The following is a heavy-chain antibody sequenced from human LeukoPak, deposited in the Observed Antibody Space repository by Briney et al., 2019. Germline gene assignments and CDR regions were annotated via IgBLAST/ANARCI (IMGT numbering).Heavy chain of an antibody. D-gene: IGHD2-8*01. CDR3: AREGTPIEAPNGEYYYYGMDV. V-gene: IGHV3-21*01. J-gene: IGHJ6*02. CDR2: ISSSSSYI. CDR1: GFTFSSYS. Sequence: PGGSLRLSCAASGFTFSSYSMNWVRQAPGKGLEWVSSISSSSSYIYYADSVKGRFTISRDTSRNTLFLQMNSLRVEDTATYYCAREGTPIEAPNGEYYYYGMDVWGRGTTVAVSS.